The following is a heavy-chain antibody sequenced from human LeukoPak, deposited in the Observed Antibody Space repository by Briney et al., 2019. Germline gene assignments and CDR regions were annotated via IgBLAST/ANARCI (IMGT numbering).Heavy chain of an antibody. J-gene: IGHJ6*02. CDR2: MSGSGGST. CDR3: AKGETAAGMDYYYYGMDV. D-gene: IGHD6-13*01. CDR1: GFTFSSYA. V-gene: IGHV3-23*01. Sequence: PGGSLRLSCAASGFTFSSYAMSWVRQAPGKGLEWVSAMSGSGGSTYYADSVKGRFTISRDNSKNTLYLQMNSLRAEDTAVYYCAKGETAAGMDYYYYGMDVWGQGTTVTVS.